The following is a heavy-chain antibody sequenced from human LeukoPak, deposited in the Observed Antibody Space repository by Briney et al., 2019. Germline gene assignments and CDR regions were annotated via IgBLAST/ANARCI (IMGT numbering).Heavy chain of an antibody. D-gene: IGHD6-6*01. CDR3: ATDRTARLRSVNFDY. J-gene: IGHJ4*02. CDR1: GYTLTELS. V-gene: IGHV1-24*01. CDR2: FDPEDGET. Sequence: GASVKVSCKVSGYTLTELSMHWVRQAPGKGLEWMGGFDPEDGETICAQKFQGRVTMTEDTSTDTAYMELSSLRSEDTAVYYCATDRTARLRSVNFDYWGQGTLVTVSS.